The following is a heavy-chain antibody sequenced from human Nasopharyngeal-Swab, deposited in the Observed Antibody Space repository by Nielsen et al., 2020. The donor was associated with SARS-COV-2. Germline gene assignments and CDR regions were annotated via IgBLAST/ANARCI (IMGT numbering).Heavy chain of an antibody. Sequence: GESLKISCAASGFSINTYGMTWVRQAPGKGLEWVSSISELGSGIYYADSVRGRFSISRDTSKNTLYLQMNTLRTDDTALYFCTRSLTVHIVQWNPSPYWGQGTLVTVSS. J-gene: IGHJ4*02. V-gene: IGHV3-23*01. CDR3: TRSLTVHIVQWNPSPY. D-gene: IGHD3-16*02. CDR2: ISELGSGI. CDR1: GFSINTYG.